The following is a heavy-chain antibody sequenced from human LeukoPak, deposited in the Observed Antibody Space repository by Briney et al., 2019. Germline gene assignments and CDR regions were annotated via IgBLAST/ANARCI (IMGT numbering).Heavy chain of an antibody. J-gene: IGHJ4*02. CDR1: GFTFINAW. CDR3: TAQGFGSDLDY. D-gene: IGHD3-10*01. V-gene: IGHV3-15*01. Sequence: PGGSLRLSCAASGFTFINAWMAWVRQAPGKGLEWVGRIKAKAHGGTTDYAAPVKGRFTISRDDSKNTLYLQMNSLKTEDTAVYYCTAQGFGSDLDYWGQGTLVTVSS. CDR2: IKAKAHGGTT.